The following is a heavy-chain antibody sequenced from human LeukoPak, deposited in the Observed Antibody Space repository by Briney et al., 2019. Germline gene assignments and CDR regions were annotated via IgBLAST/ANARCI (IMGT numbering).Heavy chain of an antibody. CDR1: GYTFTSYD. Sequence: ASVKVSCKASGYTFTSYDINWVRQATGQGLEWMGWMNPNSGNTGYAQKFQGRVTMTRDTSTSTVYMELSSLRSEDTAVYYCARPSAKGWDYGDAFDIWGQGTMVTVSS. D-gene: IGHD3-16*01. CDR2: MNPNSGNT. V-gene: IGHV1-8*01. CDR3: ARPSAKGWDYGDAFDI. J-gene: IGHJ3*02.